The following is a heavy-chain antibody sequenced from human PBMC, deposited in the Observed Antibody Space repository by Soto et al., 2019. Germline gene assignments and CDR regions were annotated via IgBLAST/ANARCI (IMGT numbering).Heavy chain of an antibody. Sequence: GASVKVSCKASGYTFTSYYMHWVRQAPGQGLEWMGIINPSGGSTSYAQKFQGRVTMTRDTSTSTAYMELSSLRSEDTAVYYCAREGGSYGSFDYWGQGTLVTVSS. CDR2: INPSGGST. V-gene: IGHV1-46*01. J-gene: IGHJ4*02. D-gene: IGHD1-26*01. CDR1: GYTFTSYY. CDR3: AREGGSYGSFDY.